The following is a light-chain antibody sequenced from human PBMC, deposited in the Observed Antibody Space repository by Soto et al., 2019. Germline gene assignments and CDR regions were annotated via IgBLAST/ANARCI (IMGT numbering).Light chain of an antibody. Sequence: EVVMTQSPATLSVSPGGRATLSCRASQSVYDNLAWYQQKPGQAPRLLIYGASTRATGIPARFSGSGSGAGFTLTISSLQSEDFAVYYCQQYNDWPRTFGRGTKVEIK. V-gene: IGKV3-15*01. CDR2: GAS. CDR1: QSVYDN. CDR3: QQYNDWPRT. J-gene: IGKJ1*01.